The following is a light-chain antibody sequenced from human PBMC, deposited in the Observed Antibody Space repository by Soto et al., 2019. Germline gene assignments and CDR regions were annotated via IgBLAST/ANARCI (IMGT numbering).Light chain of an antibody. J-gene: IGKJ1*01. Sequence: DTQMTQSPSTLSASVGDRVTITCRASQSISSWLAWYQQRPGRAPQLLIYEASTLKSSVPSRFSGGGSGTEFTLTISSLQPDDFATYYCQQYDTPFPTFGQGPKVEI. V-gene: IGKV1-5*03. CDR2: EAS. CDR1: QSISSW. CDR3: QQYDTPFPT.